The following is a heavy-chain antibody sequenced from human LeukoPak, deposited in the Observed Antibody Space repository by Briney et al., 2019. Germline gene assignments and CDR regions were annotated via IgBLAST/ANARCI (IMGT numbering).Heavy chain of an antibody. CDR3: ARIQSNSGWSFDY. D-gene: IGHD6-19*01. CDR2: ISSGGSSI. V-gene: IGHV3-48*03. CDR1: GFTFSSYD. Sequence: GGSLRLSCAASGFTFSSYDMNWVRQAPGKGLEWLSFISSGGSSIYYADSVKGRFTISRDNAKNSLYLQMNSLRAEDTAVYYCARIQSNSGWSFDYWGQGTLVTVSS. J-gene: IGHJ4*02.